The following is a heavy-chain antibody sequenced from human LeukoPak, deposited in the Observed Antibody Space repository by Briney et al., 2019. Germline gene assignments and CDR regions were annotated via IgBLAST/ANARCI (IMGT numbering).Heavy chain of an antibody. CDR3: ARDGHCSSTSCYLNGMDV. Sequence: PSETLSLTCTVSGASVSSGSYYWSWIRQPPGKGLEWIGYIYYSGSTNYNPSLKSRVTISVDTSKNQFSLKLSSVTAADTAVYYCARDGHCSSTSCYLNGMDVWGQGTTVTVSS. D-gene: IGHD2-2*01. V-gene: IGHV4-61*01. CDR2: IYYSGST. J-gene: IGHJ6*02. CDR1: GASVSSGSYY.